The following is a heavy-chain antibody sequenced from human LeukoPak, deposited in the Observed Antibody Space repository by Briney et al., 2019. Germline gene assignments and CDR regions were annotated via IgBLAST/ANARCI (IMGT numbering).Heavy chain of an antibody. J-gene: IGHJ3*02. Sequence: IPSETLSLTCTVSGGSISSGDYYWSWIRQPPGKGLEWIGYIYYSGSTYYNPSLKSRVTISVDTSKNQFSPKLSSVTAADTAVYYCARERGEDIVVVPAASGSLDIWGQGTMVTVSS. CDR2: IYYSGST. CDR1: GGSISSGDYY. CDR3: ARERGEDIVVVPAASGSLDI. D-gene: IGHD2-2*01. V-gene: IGHV4-30-4*01.